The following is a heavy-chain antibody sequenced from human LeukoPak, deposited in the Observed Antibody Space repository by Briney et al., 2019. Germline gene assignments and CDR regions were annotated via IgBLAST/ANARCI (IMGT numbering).Heavy chain of an antibody. J-gene: IGHJ4*02. D-gene: IGHD2/OR15-2a*01. CDR2: IYYNGNS. CDR3: ATNTRDGFNAYFFDS. Sequence: PSQTLSLTCTVSGGSITGCYWRWIRQSPGKGLEWIGYIYYNGNSHYNPSLQGRVAMSVDTSRNQFSLSLTSVTAADTAVYYCATNTRDGFNAYFFDSWGQGTLVTVSS. V-gene: IGHV4-59*08. CDR1: GGSITGCY.